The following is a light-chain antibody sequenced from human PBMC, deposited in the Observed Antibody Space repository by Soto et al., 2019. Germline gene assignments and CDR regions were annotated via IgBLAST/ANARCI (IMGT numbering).Light chain of an antibody. CDR3: QQYGSSPRP. CDR1: QSVSSSY. J-gene: IGKJ1*01. CDR2: GAS. Sequence: EIVLTQSPGALSLSPGERATLSCGASQSVSSSYLAWYQQKPGQAPRLLIYGASTRATGIPDRFSGSGSGIDVNLTISRREPEDFAVYYCQQYGSSPRPFGQGTKVEIK. V-gene: IGKV3-20*01.